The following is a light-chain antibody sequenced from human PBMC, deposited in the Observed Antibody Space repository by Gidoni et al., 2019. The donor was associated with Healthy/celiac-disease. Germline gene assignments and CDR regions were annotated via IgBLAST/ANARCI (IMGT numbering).Light chain of an antibody. V-gene: IGKV3-20*01. CDR1: QSVSSSY. CDR3: QQYGSPWT. CDR2: GTS. Sequence: ELVLTPPPGTLSLSPGARATLSCRAIQSVSSSYLAWYQQKPGQAPRLLIYGTSSSATGIPDRFSGSGSGTDFTLTISRLEPEDFAVYYCQQYGSPWTFGQGTKVEIK. J-gene: IGKJ1*01.